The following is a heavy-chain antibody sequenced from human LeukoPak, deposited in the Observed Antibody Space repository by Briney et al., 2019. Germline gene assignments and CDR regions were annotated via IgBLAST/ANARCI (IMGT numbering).Heavy chain of an antibody. D-gene: IGHD6-6*01. CDR3: AREYSSSSGRLYDY. V-gene: IGHV1-2*02. CDR1: GYTFTSYH. CDR2: IAPNSGGT. J-gene: IGHJ4*02. Sequence: ASVKVSCKASGYTFTSYHMHWERQAPGQGPEWMGWIAPNSGGTNYAQKFQGRVTMTRDTSVSTAYMEVSRLTSDDTAVYYCAREYSSSSGRLYDYWGQGTLVTVSS.